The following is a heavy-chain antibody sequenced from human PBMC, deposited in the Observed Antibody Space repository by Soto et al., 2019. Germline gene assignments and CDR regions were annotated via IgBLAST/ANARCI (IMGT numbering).Heavy chain of an antibody. J-gene: IGHJ6*02. V-gene: IGHV4-31*03. D-gene: IGHD3-16*01. CDR2: IYYSGST. CDR1: GGSISSGGYY. Sequence: SETLSLTCTVSGGSISSGGYYWSWIRQHPGKGLEWIGYIYYSGSTYYNPSLKSRVTISVDTSKNQFSLKLSSVTAADTAVYYCAGGFYLGELSWGMDVWGQGTTVTVSS. CDR3: AGGFYLGELSWGMDV.